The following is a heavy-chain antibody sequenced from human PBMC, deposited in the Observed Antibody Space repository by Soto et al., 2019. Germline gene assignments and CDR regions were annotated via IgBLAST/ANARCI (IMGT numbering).Heavy chain of an antibody. CDR1: GFTFSSYS. V-gene: IGHV3-48*02. CDR3: AREGAGYDSSGEDAFDI. CDR2: ISSSSSTI. J-gene: IGHJ3*02. Sequence: GGSLRLSCAASGFTFSSYSMNWVRQAPGKGLEWVSYISSSSSTIYYADSVKGRFTISRDNAKNSLYLQMNSLRDEDTAVYYCAREGAGYDSSGEDAFDIWGQGTMVT. D-gene: IGHD3-22*01.